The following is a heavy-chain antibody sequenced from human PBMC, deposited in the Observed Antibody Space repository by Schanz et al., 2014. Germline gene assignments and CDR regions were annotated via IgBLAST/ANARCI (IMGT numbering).Heavy chain of an antibody. V-gene: IGHV1-46*01. CDR1: GYTFINSD. D-gene: IGHD3-3*01. J-gene: IGHJ5*02. CDR3: ARDDRFVEWSLLGS. Sequence: QVQLVQSGAEVKNPGASVKVSCKASGYTFINSDINWVRQAPGQGLEWVGIIDPSGGTTSHAQKFQGRVTMTTDTSTSAAYMELRSLRFDDTAVYYCARDDRFVEWSLLGSWGQGTLVTVSS. CDR2: IDPSGGTT.